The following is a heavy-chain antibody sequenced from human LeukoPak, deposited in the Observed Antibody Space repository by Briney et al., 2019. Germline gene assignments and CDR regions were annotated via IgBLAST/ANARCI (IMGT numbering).Heavy chain of an antibody. CDR1: GGTFSSYA. CDR3: ARDRGYDFWSGYLNY. J-gene: IGHJ4*02. V-gene: IGHV1-69*05. D-gene: IGHD3-3*01. Sequence: SVKVSCKASGGTFSSYAISWVRQAPGQGLEWMGGIIPIFGTADYAQKFQGRVTITTDESTSTAYMELSSLRSEDTAVYYCARDRGYDFWSGYLNYWGQGTLVTVSS. CDR2: IIPIFGTA.